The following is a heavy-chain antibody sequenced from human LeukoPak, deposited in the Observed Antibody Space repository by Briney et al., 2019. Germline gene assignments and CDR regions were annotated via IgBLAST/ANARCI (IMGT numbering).Heavy chain of an antibody. CDR2: ISGSGGST. CDR1: GFTFSSYA. Sequence: GGSLRLSCAASGFTFSSYAMSWVRQAPGKGLEWVSAISGSGGSTYYADSVKGRFTISRDNSKNTLYLQMNSLRAEDTAVYYCAKDSDIVVVVAAFDAFDTWGQGTMVTVSS. D-gene: IGHD2-15*01. V-gene: IGHV3-23*01. CDR3: AKDSDIVVVVAAFDAFDT. J-gene: IGHJ3*02.